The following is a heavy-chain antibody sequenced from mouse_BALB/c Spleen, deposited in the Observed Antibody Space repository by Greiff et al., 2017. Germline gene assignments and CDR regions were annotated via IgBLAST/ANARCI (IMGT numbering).Heavy chain of an antibody. D-gene: IGHD1-1*01. V-gene: IGHV1-4*01. Sequence: QVQLQQSGAELARPGASVKMSCKASGYTFTSYTMHWVKQRPGQGLDWIGYINPSSGYTNYNQKFKDTATLTADKSSSTAYMQLCSLTSEDSAVYYCARCGSSYFDVWGAGTTVTVSA. CDR3: ARCGSSYFDV. CDR1: GYTFTSYT. CDR2: INPSSGYT. J-gene: IGHJ1*01.